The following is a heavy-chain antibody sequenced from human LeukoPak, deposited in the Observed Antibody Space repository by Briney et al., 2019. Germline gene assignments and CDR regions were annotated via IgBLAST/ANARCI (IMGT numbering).Heavy chain of an antibody. CDR1: GASISSYS. CDR3: ARHYCSGDNSYYFEH. CDR2: IYYRGTS. V-gene: IGHV4-59*08. J-gene: IGHJ1*01. D-gene: IGHD2-15*01. Sequence: PSETLSLACPVSGASISSYSWSWIRQPPGQGLEWIGFIYYRGTSKYNPSLMSRVTMSVDTSKNQVSLKMSSVTAADTAVYNCARHYCSGDNSYYFEHWGQGTLVTVSS.